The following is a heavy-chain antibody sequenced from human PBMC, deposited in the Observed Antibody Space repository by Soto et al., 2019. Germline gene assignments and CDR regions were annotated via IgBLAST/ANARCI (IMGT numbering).Heavy chain of an antibody. Sequence: QLQLQESGPGLVKPSETLSLTCTVSGGSISSSSYYWGWIRQPPGKGLEWIGSIYYSGSTYYNPSLKSRVTISVDTSKNQFSLKLSSVTAADTAVYYCAREWVAGSSPGCDFDYWGQGTLVTVSS. CDR1: GGSISSSSYY. CDR2: IYYSGST. V-gene: IGHV4-39*02. D-gene: IGHD2-15*01. CDR3: AREWVAGSSPGCDFDY. J-gene: IGHJ4*02.